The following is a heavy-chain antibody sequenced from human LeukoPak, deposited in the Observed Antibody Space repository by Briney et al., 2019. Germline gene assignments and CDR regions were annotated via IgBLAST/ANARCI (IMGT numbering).Heavy chain of an antibody. CDR1: GFTFSSYW. Sequence: GGSLRLSCAASGFTFSSYWMSWVRQAPGKGLEWVANIKEDGSQKYYVDSVKGRFTVSRDNAKNSLYLQMNSLRAEDTAVYYCVRYAGGSYAFHIWGQGTMVTVSS. CDR3: VRYAGGSYAFHI. J-gene: IGHJ3*02. D-gene: IGHD1-26*01. V-gene: IGHV3-7*03. CDR2: IKEDGSQK.